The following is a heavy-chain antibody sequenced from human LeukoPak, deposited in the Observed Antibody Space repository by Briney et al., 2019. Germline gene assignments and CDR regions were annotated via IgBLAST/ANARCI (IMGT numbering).Heavy chain of an antibody. CDR1: GFTFSSYG. J-gene: IGHJ4*02. CDR3: ANEAAGKSFDY. CDR2: ISYDGSNK. Sequence: GWSLRLSCASSGFTFSSYGMRWVRQAPGKGLEWVAVISYDGSNKYYADSVKGRFTISRDNSKNKLYMQMNSLRAEDTAVYYCANEAAGKSFDYWGQGTLVTVSS. V-gene: IGHV3-30*18. D-gene: IGHD6-13*01.